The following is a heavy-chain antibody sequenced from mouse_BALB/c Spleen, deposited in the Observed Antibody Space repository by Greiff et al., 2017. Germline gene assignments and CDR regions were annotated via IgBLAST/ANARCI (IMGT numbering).Heavy chain of an antibody. J-gene: IGHJ3*01. CDR3: ARGDYGYDERFAY. CDR1: GYTFTSYT. Sequence: VQLQQSAAELARPGASVKMSCKASGYTFTSYTMHWVKQRPGQGLEWIGYINPSSGYTEYNQKFKDKTTLTADKSSSTAYMQLSSLTSEDSAVYYCARGDYGYDERFAYWGQGTLVTVSA. D-gene: IGHD2-2*01. V-gene: IGHV1-4*02. CDR2: INPSSGYT.